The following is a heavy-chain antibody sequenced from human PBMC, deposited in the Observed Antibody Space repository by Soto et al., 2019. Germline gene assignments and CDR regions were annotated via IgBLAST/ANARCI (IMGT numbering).Heavy chain of an antibody. V-gene: IGHV4-39*02. CDR1: GGSISSSTYH. Sequence: PSETLSLTCTVSGGSISSSTYHWAWIRQPPGKGLEWIASIYYTGTTYYSPSLKSRVTISVDTSKNHFSLKLSSVTAADTAVYYCSRERESASEHWCQGTLLTVSS. J-gene: IGHJ4*02. CDR3: SRERESASEH. CDR2: IYYTGTT.